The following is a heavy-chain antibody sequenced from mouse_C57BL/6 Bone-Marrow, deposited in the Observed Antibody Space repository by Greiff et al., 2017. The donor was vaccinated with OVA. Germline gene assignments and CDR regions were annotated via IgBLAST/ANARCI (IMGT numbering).Heavy chain of an antibody. CDR1: GFTFSSYG. Sequence: EVMLVESGGELVKPGGSLKLSCAASGFTFSSYGMSWVRQTPDKRLEWVATISSGGSYTYYPDSVKGRFTISRDNAKNTLYLQMSSLKSEDTAMYYCARQGDYAYWGQGTTLTVSS. D-gene: IGHD2-4*01. V-gene: IGHV5-6*01. CDR2: ISSGGSYT. CDR3: ARQGDYAY. J-gene: IGHJ2*01.